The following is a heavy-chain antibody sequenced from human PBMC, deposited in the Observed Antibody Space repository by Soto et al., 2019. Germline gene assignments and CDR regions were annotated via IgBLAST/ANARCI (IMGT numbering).Heavy chain of an antibody. CDR3: ASETPMVRGVIFY. CDR2: IYHSGST. CDR1: GGSISSGGYS. J-gene: IGHJ4*02. Sequence: QLQLQESGSGLVKPSQTLSLTCAVSGGSISSGGYSWSWIRQPPGKGLEWIGYIYHSGSTYYNPSLKSRVTISVDRSKNQFSLKLSSVTAADTAVYYCASETPMVRGVIFYWGQGTLVTVSS. V-gene: IGHV4-30-2*01. D-gene: IGHD3-10*01.